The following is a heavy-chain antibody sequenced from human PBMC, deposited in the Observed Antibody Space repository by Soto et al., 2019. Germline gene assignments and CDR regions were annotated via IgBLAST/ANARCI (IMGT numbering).Heavy chain of an antibody. CDR1: GGSISSGGYS. CDR2: IYHSGST. V-gene: IGHV4-30-2*01. D-gene: IGHD3-10*01. J-gene: IGHJ6*02. Sequence: QLQLQESGSGLVKPSQTLSLPCAVSGGSISSGGYSWSWIRQPPGKGLEWIGYIYHSGSTYYNPSLKSRVLISVDWSKNQFSLELCSGTASDTAVYYCARGGYYGSGGYYNPPPYYYGMDVWGQGTTVTVSS. CDR3: ARGGYYGSGGYYNPPPYYYGMDV.